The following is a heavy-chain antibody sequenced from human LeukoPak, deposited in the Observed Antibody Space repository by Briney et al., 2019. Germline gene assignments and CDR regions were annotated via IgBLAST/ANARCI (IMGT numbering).Heavy chain of an antibody. Sequence: GGSLRLSCAASGFTVSSNYMSWVRQAPGKGLEWVSVIYSGGSTYYADSVKGRLTTSRDNSKNTLYLRMNSLRAEDTAVYYCAREDGSGSDAFDIWGQGTMVTVS. CDR2: IYSGGST. CDR3: AREDGSGSDAFDI. CDR1: GFTVSSNY. V-gene: IGHV3-53*01. D-gene: IGHD3-10*01. J-gene: IGHJ3*02.